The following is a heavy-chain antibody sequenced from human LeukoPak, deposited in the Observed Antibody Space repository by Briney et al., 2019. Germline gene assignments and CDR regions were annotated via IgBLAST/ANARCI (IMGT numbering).Heavy chain of an antibody. J-gene: IGHJ6*02. CDR3: ARGTYDSDNYYYGMDV. CDR1: GGSISSGGYS. D-gene: IGHD5-12*01. CDR2: IYHSGST. Sequence: SETLSLTCAVSGGSISSGGYSWSWVRQPPGRGVEWIGYIYHSGSTYYNPSLKSRVTISVDRSKTQFSLKLSSVTAADTAVYYCARGTYDSDNYYYGMDVWGQGTTVTVSS. V-gene: IGHV4-30-2*01.